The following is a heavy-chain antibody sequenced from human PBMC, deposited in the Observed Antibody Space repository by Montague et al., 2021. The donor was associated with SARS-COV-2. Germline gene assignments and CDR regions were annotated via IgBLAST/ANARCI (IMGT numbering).Heavy chain of an antibody. CDR1: GDSISSGGYY. J-gene: IGHJ4*02. Sequence: SETLSLTCSVSGDSISSGGYYWSWIRQLPEKGLEWIALISYTGITYSNPSLESRVTMSVDTSENQFSLKLSSVTAADTAVYYCARDGFYYDRSGPSNFDYWGQGTLVTVSS. CDR2: ISYTGIT. D-gene: IGHD3-22*01. V-gene: IGHV4-39*07. CDR3: ARDGFYYDRSGPSNFDY.